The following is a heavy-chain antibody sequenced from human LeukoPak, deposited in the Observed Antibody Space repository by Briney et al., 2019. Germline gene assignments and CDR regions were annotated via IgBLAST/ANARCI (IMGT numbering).Heavy chain of an antibody. CDR2: ISASTDST. CDR1: GFTIRTYA. Sequence: GGSLRLSCAVSGFTIRTYAMNWGRQAPGTGLKWVSTISASTDSTYYTDSVKGRFTISRDNFRNMLHLDMNSLRAKDTAAYYSAKGGAVPRTGLDYGGEGTLVTASS. D-gene: IGHD6-19*01. J-gene: IGHJ4*02. V-gene: IGHV3-23*01. CDR3: AKGGAVPRTGLDY.